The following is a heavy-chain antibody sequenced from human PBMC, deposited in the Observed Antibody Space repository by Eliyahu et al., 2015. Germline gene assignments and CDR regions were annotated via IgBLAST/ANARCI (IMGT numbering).Heavy chain of an antibody. CDR3: ARANWGGDTFDI. CDR2: LWKDGSKN. D-gene: IGHD3-10*01. J-gene: IGHJ3*02. Sequence: QGQLVESGGGVVQPGRSLRLSCAASGFSFXDYGMHWVRQGPGKGLEWVALLWKDGSKNYYADSVKGRFLISRDSSKNTLYLQMNSLRAEDTAVYYCARANWGGDTFDIWGQGTMVTVSS. CDR1: GFSFXDYG. V-gene: IGHV3-33*03.